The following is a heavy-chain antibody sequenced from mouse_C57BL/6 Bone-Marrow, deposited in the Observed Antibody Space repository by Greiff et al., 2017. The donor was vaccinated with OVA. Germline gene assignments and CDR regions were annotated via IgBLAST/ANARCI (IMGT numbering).Heavy chain of an antibody. V-gene: IGHV14-4*01. CDR1: GFNIKDDY. Sequence: VQLQQSGAELVRPGASVKLSCTASGFNIKDDYMHWVKQRPEQGLEWIGWIDPENGDTEYASKFQGKATITADTSSNTAYLQLSSLTSEDTAVYYCTTCFTTVVATDYFDYWGQGTTLTVSS. CDR2: IDPENGDT. CDR3: TTCFTTVVATDYFDY. J-gene: IGHJ2*01. D-gene: IGHD1-1*01.